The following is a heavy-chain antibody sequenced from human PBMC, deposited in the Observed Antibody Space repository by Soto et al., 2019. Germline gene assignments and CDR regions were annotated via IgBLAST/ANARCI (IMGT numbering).Heavy chain of an antibody. CDR2: IIPIFGTA. D-gene: IGHD5-18*01. CDR3: ARDINKGYSYGYDY. J-gene: IGHJ4*02. V-gene: IGHV1-69*13. Sequence: GASVKVSCKASGGTFSSYAISWVRQAPEQGLEWMGGIIPIFGTANYAQKFQGRVTITADESTSTAYMELSSLRSEDTAVYYCARDINKGYSYGYDYWGQGTLVTVSS. CDR1: GGTFSSYA.